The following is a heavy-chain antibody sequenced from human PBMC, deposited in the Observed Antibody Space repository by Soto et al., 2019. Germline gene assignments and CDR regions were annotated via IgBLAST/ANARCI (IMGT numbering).Heavy chain of an antibody. CDR3: ARPLQKNYYGMDV. V-gene: IGHV4-4*02. J-gene: IGHJ6*02. CDR1: GGSISSSNW. Sequence: PSETLSLTCAVSGGSISSSNWWSWVRQPPGKGLEWIGEIYHSGSTNYNPSLKSRVTISVDKSKNQFSLKLSSVTAADTAVYYCARPLQKNYYGMDVWGQGTTVTVSS. CDR2: IYHSGST.